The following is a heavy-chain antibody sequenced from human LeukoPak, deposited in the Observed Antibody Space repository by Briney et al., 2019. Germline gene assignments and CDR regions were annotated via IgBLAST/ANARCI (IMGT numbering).Heavy chain of an antibody. Sequence: PGGSLRLSCAASGFTFSSYEMNWVRQAPGKGLEWVSYISSSGSTIYYADSVKGRFTISRDNSKNTLYLQMNSLRAEDTAVYYCAKDPVWFGELSAPDYWGQGTLVTVSS. J-gene: IGHJ4*02. CDR2: ISSSGSTI. D-gene: IGHD3-10*01. V-gene: IGHV3-48*03. CDR3: AKDPVWFGELSAPDY. CDR1: GFTFSSYE.